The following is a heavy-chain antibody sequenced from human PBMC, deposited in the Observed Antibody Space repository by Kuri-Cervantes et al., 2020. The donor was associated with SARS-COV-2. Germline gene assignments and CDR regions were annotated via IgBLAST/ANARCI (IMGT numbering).Heavy chain of an antibody. CDR3: AAGRAYSSSWRGGYFDL. D-gene: IGHD6-13*01. Sequence: SVKVSCKASGFTFTSSAMQWVRQARGQRLEWIGWIVVGSGNTNYSQKFQERVTITRDMSASTAYMELSSLRSEDTAVYYCAAGRAYSSSWRGGYFDLWGRGTLVTVSS. CDR1: GFTFTSSA. V-gene: IGHV1-58*02. J-gene: IGHJ2*01. CDR2: IVVGSGNT.